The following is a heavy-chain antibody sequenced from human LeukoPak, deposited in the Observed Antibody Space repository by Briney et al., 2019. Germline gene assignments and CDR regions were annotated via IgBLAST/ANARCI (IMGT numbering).Heavy chain of an antibody. CDR2: ISAYNGNT. CDR3: ARLDFWSAVKDYYYMDV. CDR1: GYTFTSYG. Sequence: ASVKVSCKASGYTFTSYGISWVRQAPGQGLEWMGWISAYNGNTNYAQKLQGRVTMTTDTSTSTAYMELRSLRSDDTAVYYCARLDFWSAVKDYYYMDVWGKGTTVTVSS. D-gene: IGHD3-3*01. J-gene: IGHJ6*03. V-gene: IGHV1-18*01.